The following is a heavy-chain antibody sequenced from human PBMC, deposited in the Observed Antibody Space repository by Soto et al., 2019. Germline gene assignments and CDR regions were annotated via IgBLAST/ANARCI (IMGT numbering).Heavy chain of an antibody. J-gene: IGHJ4*02. CDR3: TTEEWYYFPS. Sequence: PWWSLRLSCAASVFTFSVQWMSWFRQAPGKGLEWVATINQDVSERYYVDSVKGRFSISRDNAKNSLYLQMNSLRAEDTAVYYCTTEEWYYFPSWGQGTLVTVSS. CDR2: INQDVSER. V-gene: IGHV3-7*03. CDR1: VFTFSVQW. D-gene: IGHD3-3*01.